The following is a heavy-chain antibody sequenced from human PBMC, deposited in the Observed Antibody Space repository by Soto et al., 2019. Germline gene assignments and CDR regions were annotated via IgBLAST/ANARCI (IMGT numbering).Heavy chain of an antibody. D-gene: IGHD6-13*01. Sequence: SVTKSLTSTVAGGSISSGGYYWSWIRQHPGKGLEWIGYIYYSGSTYYNPSLKSRVTISVDTSKNQFSLKLSSVTAADTAVYYCARAPGSSWYLGYYYYGMDVWGQGTTVTVSS. J-gene: IGHJ6*02. CDR1: GGSISSGGYY. V-gene: IGHV4-31*03. CDR3: ARAPGSSWYLGYYYYGMDV. CDR2: IYYSGST.